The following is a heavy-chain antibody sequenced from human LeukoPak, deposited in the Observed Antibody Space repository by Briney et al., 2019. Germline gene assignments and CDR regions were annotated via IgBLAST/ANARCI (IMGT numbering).Heavy chain of an antibody. CDR1: GGSISSGDYY. Sequence: SETLSLTCTVSGGSISSGDYYWSWIRQPPGTGLEWIGYIYYSGSTYYNPSLKSRVTISVDTSKNQFSLKLGSVTAADTAVYYCARGEYYYDSSAPEDYWGQGTLVTVSS. CDR2: IYYSGST. D-gene: IGHD3-22*01. J-gene: IGHJ4*02. V-gene: IGHV4-30-4*01. CDR3: ARGEYYYDSSAPEDY.